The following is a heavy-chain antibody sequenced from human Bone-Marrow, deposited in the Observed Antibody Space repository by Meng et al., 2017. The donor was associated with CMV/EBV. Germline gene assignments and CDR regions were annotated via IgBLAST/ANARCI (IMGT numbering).Heavy chain of an antibody. CDR2: IKQDGSEK. CDR3: ARICVTGAACYHFDY. V-gene: IGHV3-7*01. Sequence: GGSLRLSCAASGFPFRSYAMSWVRQAPGKGLEWVANIKQDGSEKQYVDSVKGRFTVSRDNAKNSLDLQMNSLRVDDTAVYYCARICVTGAACYHFDYWGQGTLVTVSS. J-gene: IGHJ4*02. CDR1: GFPFRSYA. D-gene: IGHD1-14*01.